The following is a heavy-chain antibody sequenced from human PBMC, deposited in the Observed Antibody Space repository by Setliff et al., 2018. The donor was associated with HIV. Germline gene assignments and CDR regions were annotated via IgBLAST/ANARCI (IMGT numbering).Heavy chain of an antibody. J-gene: IGHJ4*02. Sequence: SETLSLTCTLYGGSLTNYYWTWIRQSPEKGLEWIGEIVDSGSTNYSPSLKSRVTTSVDTSKNQFSLKLSSVTAADTAVYYCARRMTYYDQYYFDYWGQGTLVTVSS. CDR1: GGSLTNYY. CDR3: ARRMTYYDQYYFDY. V-gene: IGHV4-34*12. D-gene: IGHD3-22*01. CDR2: IVDSGST.